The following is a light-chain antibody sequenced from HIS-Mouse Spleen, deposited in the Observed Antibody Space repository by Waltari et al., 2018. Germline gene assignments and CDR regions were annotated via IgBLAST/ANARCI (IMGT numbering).Light chain of an antibody. CDR1: SSNVGSYNL. J-gene: IGLJ3*02. CDR2: EGS. CDR3: CSYAGSSTFGV. V-gene: IGLV2-23*03. Sequence: QSALTQPASVSGSPGQSITISCTGTSSNVGSYNLVSWYQQPPGKAPKLMIYEGSKRPSGVSNRFSGSKSGNTASLTISGLQAEDEADYYCCSYAGSSTFGVFGGGTKLTVL.